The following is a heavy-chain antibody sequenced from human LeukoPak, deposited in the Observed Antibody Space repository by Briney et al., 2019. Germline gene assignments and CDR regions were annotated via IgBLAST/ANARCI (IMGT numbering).Heavy chain of an antibody. CDR1: GFTFSDYY. V-gene: IGHV3-11*03. D-gene: IGHD3-10*01. Sequence: GGSLRLSCAASGFTFSDYYMSWIRQAPGKGLEWVSYISSSSGYTNYADSVKGRFTISRDNAKNSLYLQMDSLRAEDTAVYYCAGTHYYAFDIWGQGTIVTVSS. CDR3: AGTHYYAFDI. J-gene: IGHJ3*02. CDR2: ISSSSGYT.